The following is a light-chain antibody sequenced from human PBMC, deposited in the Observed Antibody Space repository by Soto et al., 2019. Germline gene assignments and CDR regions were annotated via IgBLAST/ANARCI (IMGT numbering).Light chain of an antibody. Sequence: QSALTQSPSVSGSPGQSVAISCTGTSSDLGNYNRVSWYQQPPGTAPKLIIYEVTNRPSGVPDRFSGSKSGDTASLTISGLQAEDEADYFCCSYTTSGTYVFGTGTKVTVL. CDR2: EVT. CDR3: CSYTTSGTYV. J-gene: IGLJ1*01. CDR1: SSDLGNYNR. V-gene: IGLV2-18*02.